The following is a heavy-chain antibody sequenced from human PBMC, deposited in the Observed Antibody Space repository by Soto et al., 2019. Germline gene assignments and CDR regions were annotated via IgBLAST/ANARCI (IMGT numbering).Heavy chain of an antibody. D-gene: IGHD3-3*01. J-gene: IGHJ6*02. CDR2: ISSSSSTI. CDR3: ARGGIFEWLLDSSYAMHF. V-gene: IGHV3-48*02. Sequence: GGSLRLSCAASGFTFSSYAMSWVRQAPGKGLEWVSAISSSSSTIYYADSVKGRFTISRDNAKNSLYLQMNSLRDEDTAVYYCARGGIFEWLLDSSYAMHFWCQGPTVTLSS. CDR1: GFTFSSYA.